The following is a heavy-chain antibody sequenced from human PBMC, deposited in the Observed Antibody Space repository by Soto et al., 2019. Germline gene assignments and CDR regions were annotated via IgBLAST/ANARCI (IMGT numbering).Heavy chain of an antibody. J-gene: IGHJ6*02. Sequence: SETLSLTCAVYGGSFSGYYWSWIRQPPGKGLEWIGEINHSGSTNYNPSLKSRGTISVDTSKNQFSLKLSSVTAADTAVYYCARSRRNYDILTGYYKSYGMDVCVHGTTVTV. CDR1: GGSFSGYY. CDR3: ARSRRNYDILTGYYKSYGMDV. V-gene: IGHV4-34*01. D-gene: IGHD3-9*01. CDR2: INHSGST.